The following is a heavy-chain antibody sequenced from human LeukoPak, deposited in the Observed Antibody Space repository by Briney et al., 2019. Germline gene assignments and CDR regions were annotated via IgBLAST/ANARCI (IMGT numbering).Heavy chain of an antibody. CDR1: GFTFDNYA. Sequence: GGSLRLSCAASGFTFDNYALHWVRQAPGKGLEWVSGLTWNSGSIGYADSVKGRFTISRDNAKNTLYLQMNSLRAEDTAVYYCAKVVDIVATIPNWFDPWGQGTLVTVSS. D-gene: IGHD5-12*01. V-gene: IGHV3-9*01. CDR2: LTWNSGSI. J-gene: IGHJ5*02. CDR3: AKVVDIVATIPNWFDP.